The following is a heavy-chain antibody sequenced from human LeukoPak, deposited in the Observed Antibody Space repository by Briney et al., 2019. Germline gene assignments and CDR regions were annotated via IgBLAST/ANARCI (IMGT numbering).Heavy chain of an antibody. Sequence: QPGGSLRLSCAASGFTFTAYSFHWVRQAPGKGLEWVAVISYDGSNKNYADSVKGRFTISRDDAKYSLYLQMNSLRAEDTAVYYCAKSTVTNYFDNWGQGSLVTVSS. CDR1: GFTFTAYS. CDR2: ISYDGSNK. D-gene: IGHD4-17*01. V-gene: IGHV3-30*04. J-gene: IGHJ4*02. CDR3: AKSTVTNYFDN.